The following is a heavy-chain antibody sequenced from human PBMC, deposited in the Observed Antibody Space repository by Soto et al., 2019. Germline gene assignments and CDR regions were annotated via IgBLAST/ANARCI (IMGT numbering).Heavy chain of an antibody. J-gene: IGHJ5*02. D-gene: IGHD3-16*01. CDR3: AGGYYVLRLEP. CDR1: GYAFTSYG. Sequence: ASVKVSCKASGYAFTSYGISWVRQAPGQGLEWMGWISAYNGNTNYAQKLQGRVTMTTETSTSTAYMELRSLRSDDTAVYYCAGGYYVLRLEPGGKGPLVPFSS. V-gene: IGHV1-18*01. CDR2: ISAYNGNT.